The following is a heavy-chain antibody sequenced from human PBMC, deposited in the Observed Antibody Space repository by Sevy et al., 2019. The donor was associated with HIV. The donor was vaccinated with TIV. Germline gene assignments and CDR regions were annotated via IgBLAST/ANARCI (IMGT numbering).Heavy chain of an antibody. J-gene: IGHJ4*02. CDR3: ATNSPEYSSGWYLSREV. Sequence: ASVKVSCKVSGYTLTELSMHWVRQAPGKGLEWMGGFDPEDGETIYAQKFQGRATMTEDTSTDTAYMELSSLRSEDTAVYYCATNSPEYSSGWYLSREVWGQGTLVTVSS. CDR1: GYTLTELS. V-gene: IGHV1-24*01. D-gene: IGHD6-19*01. CDR2: FDPEDGET.